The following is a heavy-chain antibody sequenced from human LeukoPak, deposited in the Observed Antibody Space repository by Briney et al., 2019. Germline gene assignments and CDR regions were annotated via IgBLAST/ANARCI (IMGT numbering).Heavy chain of an antibody. CDR3: ARDRVPSGSYSYYYYGMDV. CDR2: ISSSSSYI. CDR1: GFTFSSYS. D-gene: IGHD3-10*01. J-gene: IGHJ6*04. Sequence: PGGSLRLSCAASGFTFSSYSMNWVRQAPGKGLEWVSSISSSSSYIYYADSVEGRFTISRDNAKNSLYLQMNSLRAEDTAVYYCARDRVPSGSYSYYYYGMDVWGKGTTVTVSS. V-gene: IGHV3-21*01.